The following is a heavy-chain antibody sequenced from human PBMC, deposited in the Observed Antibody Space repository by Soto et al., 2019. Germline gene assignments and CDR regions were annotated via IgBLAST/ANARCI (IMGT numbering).Heavy chain of an antibody. CDR2: IIPILGIA. Sequence: ASVKVSCKASGGTFSSYTISWVRQAPGQGLEWMGRIIPILGIANYAQKFQGRVTITADKSTSTAYMELSSLRSEDTAVYYCARDGSVAGAFDIWGQGTMVTVSS. CDR3: ARDGSVAGAFDI. CDR1: GGTFSSYT. D-gene: IGHD6-19*01. J-gene: IGHJ3*02. V-gene: IGHV1-69*04.